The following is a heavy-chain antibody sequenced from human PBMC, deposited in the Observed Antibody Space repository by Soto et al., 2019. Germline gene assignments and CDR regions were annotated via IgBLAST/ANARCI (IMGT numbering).Heavy chain of an antibody. D-gene: IGHD6-13*01. Sequence: GGSLILSCAASGFIFSSDAMSWVRQAPGKGLEWVSAISGSGGSTYYADSVKGRFTISRDNSKNTLYLQMNSLRAEDTAVYYCAKDSPLAHFDYWGQGTLVTVSS. V-gene: IGHV3-23*01. CDR3: AKDSPLAHFDY. CDR2: ISGSGGST. CDR1: GFIFSSDA. J-gene: IGHJ4*02.